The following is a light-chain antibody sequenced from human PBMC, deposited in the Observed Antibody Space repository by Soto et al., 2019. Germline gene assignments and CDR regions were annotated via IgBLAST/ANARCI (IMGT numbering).Light chain of an antibody. CDR1: QSISSW. V-gene: IGKV1-5*03. CDR3: QQYSSFSLT. Sequence: DIQMTQSPSTLSASVGDRVTISCRASQSISSWLAWYQQKPGKAPKLLIYKASSLESGVPSRFSDSGSGTEFTLTIGSLQPDDSATYYCQQYSSFSLTFGQGTKVDI. CDR2: KAS. J-gene: IGKJ1*01.